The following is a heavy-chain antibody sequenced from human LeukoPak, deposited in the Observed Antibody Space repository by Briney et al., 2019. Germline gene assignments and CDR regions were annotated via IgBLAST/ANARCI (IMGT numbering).Heavy chain of an antibody. CDR1: GGSISSSYYY. Sequence: SETLSLTCTVSGGSISSSYYYWGWVRQPPGKGLEWIGSLYYSGWSTYYNPSLKGRFTISRDNAKNTLYLQMNSLRAEDTAVYYCTTLYSGAMDYWGQGTLVTVSS. V-gene: IGHV4-39*01. CDR3: TTLYSGAMDY. CDR2: LYYSGWST. D-gene: IGHD1-1*01. J-gene: IGHJ4*02.